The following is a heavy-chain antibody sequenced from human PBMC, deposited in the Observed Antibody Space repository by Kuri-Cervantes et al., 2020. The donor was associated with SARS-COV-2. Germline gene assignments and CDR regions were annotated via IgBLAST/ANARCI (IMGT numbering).Heavy chain of an antibody. CDR2: INNSGST. CDR3: ARRRGGYCSSTSCSGYFDY. D-gene: IGHD2-2*01. Sequence: SETLSLTCAASGGSFSGYYWSWIRQPPGKGLEWVGEINNSGSTNYNPSLKSRVTITVNTSKNQFSLKLSFVTAADTAVYYCARRRGGYCSSTSCSGYFDYWGQGTLVTVSS. J-gene: IGHJ4*02. V-gene: IGHV4-34*01. CDR1: GGSFSGYY.